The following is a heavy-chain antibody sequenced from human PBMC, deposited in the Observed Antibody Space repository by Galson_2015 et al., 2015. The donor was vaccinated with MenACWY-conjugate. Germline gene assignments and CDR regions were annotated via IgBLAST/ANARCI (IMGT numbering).Heavy chain of an antibody. CDR1: GGSISSSSHY. CDR3: AKGGGIAASGHNWFDP. CDR2: IYYSGST. Sequence: SETLSLTCNVSGGSISSSSHYWGWIRQPPGKGLEWIGSIYYSGSTYYNPSLKSRVTISIDTAKNQFSLKLTSVTAADTAMYYCAKGGGIAASGHNWFDPWGQGTLVIVSS. V-gene: IGHV4-39*07. D-gene: IGHD6-25*01. J-gene: IGHJ5*02.